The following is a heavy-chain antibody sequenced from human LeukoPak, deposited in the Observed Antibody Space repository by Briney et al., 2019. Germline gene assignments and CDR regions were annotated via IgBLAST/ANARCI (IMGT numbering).Heavy chain of an antibody. V-gene: IGHV3-23*01. CDR3: TRALSVYDY. D-gene: IGHD5/OR15-5a*01. CDR2: ISGSAYTT. CDR1: GSTFSNYA. Sequence: GGSLRLSCAASGSTFSNYAMNWVRQAPGKGLEWVSSISGSAYTTYYADSVKGRFTISRDNSKNILYLQMNSLRAEDTAVYYCTRALSVYDYWGQGTLVTVSS. J-gene: IGHJ4*02.